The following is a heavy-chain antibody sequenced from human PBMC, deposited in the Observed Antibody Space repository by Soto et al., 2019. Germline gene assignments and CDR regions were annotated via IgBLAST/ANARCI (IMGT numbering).Heavy chain of an antibody. V-gene: IGHV1-69*13. J-gene: IGHJ3*02. CDR1: GGTFSSYA. CDR3: ARSLGVTKPGAFDI. D-gene: IGHD3-16*01. Sequence: VASVKVSCKASGGTFSSYAISWVRQAPGQGLEWMGGIIPIFGTANYAQKFQGRVTITADESTSTAYMELSSLRSEDTAVYYCARSLGVTKPGAFDIWGQGTMVTVSS. CDR2: IIPIFGTA.